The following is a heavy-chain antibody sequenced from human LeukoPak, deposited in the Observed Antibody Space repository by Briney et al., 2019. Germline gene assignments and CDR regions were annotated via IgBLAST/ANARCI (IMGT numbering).Heavy chain of an antibody. Sequence: SETLSLTCAVHGGSFRGYYWSWIRHPPGKGLEWIGEINHSGSTNYNPSLKSRVTISVDTSKNQFSLKLSSVTAADTAVYYCARGIAAAGPLNWFDPWGQGTLVTVSS. D-gene: IGHD6-13*01. V-gene: IGHV4-34*01. J-gene: IGHJ5*02. CDR2: INHSGST. CDR1: GGSFRGYY. CDR3: ARGIAAAGPLNWFDP.